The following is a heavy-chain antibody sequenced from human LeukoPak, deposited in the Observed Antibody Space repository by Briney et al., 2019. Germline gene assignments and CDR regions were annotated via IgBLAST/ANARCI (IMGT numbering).Heavy chain of an antibody. CDR3: AKDPKSSSWSYFDY. CDR2: ISGSGGST. Sequence: PGGSLRLSCAASGFTFSSYSMNWVRQAPGKGLEWVSAISGSGGSTYYADSVKGRFTISRDNSKNTLYLQMNSLRAEDTAVYYCAKDPKSSSWSYFDYWGQGTLVTVSS. D-gene: IGHD6-13*01. CDR1: GFTFSSYS. V-gene: IGHV3-23*01. J-gene: IGHJ4*02.